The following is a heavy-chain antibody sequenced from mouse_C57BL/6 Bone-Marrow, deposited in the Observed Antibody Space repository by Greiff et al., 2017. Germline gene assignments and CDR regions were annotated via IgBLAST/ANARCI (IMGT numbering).Heavy chain of an antibody. J-gene: IGHJ3*01. CDR3: VRQSNYAWFAY. D-gene: IGHD2-5*01. V-gene: IGHV10-1*01. CDR1: GFSFNTYA. Sequence: EVKVVESGGGLVQPKGSLKLSCAASGFSFNTYAMNWVRQAPGKGLEWVARIRSKSNNYATYYADSVKDRFTISRDDSESMLYLQMNNLKTEDTAMYYGVRQSNYAWFAYWGQGTLVTVSA. CDR2: IRSKSNNYAT.